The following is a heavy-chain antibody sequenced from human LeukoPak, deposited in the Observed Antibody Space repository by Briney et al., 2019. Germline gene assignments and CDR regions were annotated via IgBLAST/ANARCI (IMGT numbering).Heavy chain of an antibody. D-gene: IGHD3-10*01. CDR1: GGSISSYY. CDR3: ARQEGSGSYYTHYYYYYGMDV. Sequence: PSETLSLTCTVSGGSISSYYWSWIRQPPGKGLEWIGYIYYSGSTNYNPSLKSRVTISVDTSKNQFSLKLSSVTAADTAVYYCARQEGSGSYYTHYYYYYGMDVWGQGTTVTVSS. V-gene: IGHV4-59*08. J-gene: IGHJ6*02. CDR2: IYYSGST.